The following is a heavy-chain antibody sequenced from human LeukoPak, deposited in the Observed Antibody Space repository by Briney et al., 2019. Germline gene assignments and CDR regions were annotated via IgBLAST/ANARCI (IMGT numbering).Heavy chain of an antibody. D-gene: IGHD3-3*01. CDR2: IKQDGSEK. J-gene: IGHJ4*02. Sequence: GGSLRLSCAASGFTFSSYWMSWVRQAPGKGLEWVANIKQDGSEKYYVDSVKGRFTISRDNAKNSLYLQMNSLRAEDTAVYYCARFVSYYDFWSGYYYYFDYWGQGTLVTVSS. CDR3: ARFVSYYDFWSGYYYYFDY. CDR1: GFTFSSYW. V-gene: IGHV3-7*01.